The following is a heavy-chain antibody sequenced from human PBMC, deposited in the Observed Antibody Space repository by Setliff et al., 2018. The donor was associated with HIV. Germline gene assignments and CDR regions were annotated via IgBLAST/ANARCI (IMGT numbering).Heavy chain of an antibody. D-gene: IGHD3-10*01. CDR3: AREGGQGYSGSGSFYHRNFDL. CDR2: INQSGNT. V-gene: IGHV4-34*01. Sequence: PSETLSLTCAVYGGSLSGYYWSWVRQSPGRGLEWIGEINQSGNTNFNPSLKSRLIISVDTSKSQFSLKLTSVTAADTALYYCAREGGQGYSGSGSFYHRNFDLWGRGTLVTVSS. CDR1: GGSLSGYY. J-gene: IGHJ2*01.